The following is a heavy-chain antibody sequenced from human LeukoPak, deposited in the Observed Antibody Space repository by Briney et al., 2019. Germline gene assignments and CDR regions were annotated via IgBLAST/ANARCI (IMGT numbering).Heavy chain of an antibody. CDR1: GYTFTSYG. CDR2: IIPIFGTA. V-gene: IGHV1-69*13. D-gene: IGHD2-2*01. Sequence: SVKVSCKASGYTFTSYGISWVRQAPGQGLEWMGGIIPIFGTANYAQKFQGRVTITADESTSTAYMELSSLRSEDTAVYYCARRDSTQYYYYYGMDVWGQGTTVTVSS. CDR3: ARRDSTQYYYYYGMDV. J-gene: IGHJ6*02.